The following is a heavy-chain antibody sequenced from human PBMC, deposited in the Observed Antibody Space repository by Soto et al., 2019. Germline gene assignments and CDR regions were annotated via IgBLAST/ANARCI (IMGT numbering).Heavy chain of an antibody. V-gene: IGHV4-39*01. CDR1: GGSITSSSYY. J-gene: IGHJ4*02. CDR2: IYYSGST. CDR3: ARHHCGSGSPRGGLDY. D-gene: IGHD3-10*01. Sequence: QMQLQESGPGLVKPSETLSLTCTVSGGSITSSSYYWGWIRQSPGKGLDWIGTIYYSGSTYYNSSLKSRVTISVDTSKNHFSMMLSSVTAADAAVYYWARHHCGSGSPRGGLDYWGQGTLVTVSS.